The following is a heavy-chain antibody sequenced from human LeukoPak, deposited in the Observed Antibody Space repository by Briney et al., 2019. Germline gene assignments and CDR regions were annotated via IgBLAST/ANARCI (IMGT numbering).Heavy chain of an antibody. CDR2: IGNNGVAI. CDR3: ASRFY. J-gene: IGHJ4*02. Sequence: GGSLRLSCAASGFTLSGYFMNWLRQAPGKGLEWVSCIGNNGVAIYYADSVKGRFFISRDNAKKSLYLQMNSLRAEDTGVYFCASRFYWGQGTLVTVSS. V-gene: IGHV3-48*04. CDR1: GFTLSGYF.